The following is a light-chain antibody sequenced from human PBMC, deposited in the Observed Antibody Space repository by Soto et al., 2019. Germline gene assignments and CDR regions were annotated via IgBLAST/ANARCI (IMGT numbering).Light chain of an antibody. CDR3: NSYTSASFYV. Sequence: QSVLAQPASVSGSPGQSITISCTGTTSDIAGYNYVSWYQQHPGKAPKLLIYEVTSRASGVSHRFSGSKSGNTASLTISGLQAEDEAEYYCNSYTSASFYVFGTGTKVPS. V-gene: IGLV2-14*01. CDR2: EVT. CDR1: TSDIAGYNY. J-gene: IGLJ1*01.